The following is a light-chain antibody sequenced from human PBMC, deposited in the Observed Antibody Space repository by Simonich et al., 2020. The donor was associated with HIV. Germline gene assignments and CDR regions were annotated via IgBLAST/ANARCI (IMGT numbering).Light chain of an antibody. CDR2: DAS. Sequence: EVVLTQSPATLSLSPGERATLSCRASQSVSSYLAWYQQKPGQAPRLLIYDASNRATGIPARFSGSGSGTDFTLTISSLETEDFAVYYCQQRSGWPPITFGQGTRLEIK. J-gene: IGKJ5*01. CDR1: QSVSSY. V-gene: IGKV3-11*01. CDR3: QQRSGWPPIT.